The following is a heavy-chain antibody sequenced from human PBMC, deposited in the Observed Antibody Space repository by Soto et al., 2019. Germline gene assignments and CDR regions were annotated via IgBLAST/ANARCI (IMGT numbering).Heavy chain of an antibody. J-gene: IGHJ4*02. CDR3: ARATGGYSYGYFFDY. V-gene: IGHV4-30-4*01. Sequence: PSETLSLTCTVSGGSISSGDYYWSWIRQPPGKGLEWIGYIYYSGSTYYNPSLKSRVTISVDTSKNQFSLKLSSVTAADTAVYYCARATGGYSYGYFFDYWGQGTLVTVS. CDR1: GGSISSGDYY. CDR2: IYYSGST. D-gene: IGHD5-18*01.